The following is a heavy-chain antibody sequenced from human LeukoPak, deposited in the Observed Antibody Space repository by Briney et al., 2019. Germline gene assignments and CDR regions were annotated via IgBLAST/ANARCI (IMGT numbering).Heavy chain of an antibody. CDR1: GYNFVNYW. J-gene: IGHJ5*02. Sequence: GESLKISCKSSGYNFVNYWIAWVRQMPGKGLEWMGIIYPGDSDIRYRPSFQGQVTISADKSISTAYLQWSSLKASDTAMYYCARLTYSNYGWFDPWGQGTLVTVSS. CDR3: ARLTYSNYGWFDP. V-gene: IGHV5-51*01. CDR2: IYPGDSDI. D-gene: IGHD4-11*01.